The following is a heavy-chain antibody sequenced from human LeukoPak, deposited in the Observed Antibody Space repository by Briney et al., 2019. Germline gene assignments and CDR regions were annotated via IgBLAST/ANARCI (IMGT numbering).Heavy chain of an antibody. Sequence: PGGSLRLSCVGSGFTLNSSWINWVRQAPGKGLEGVAGINGDGSEKYCVDSVKGRFTISRDNAKNSVYLQLNSLRVEDTAFYYCVRGHGYWKFDIWGHGTMVAVSS. D-gene: IGHD5-24*01. V-gene: IGHV3-7*03. CDR3: VRGHGYWKFDI. J-gene: IGHJ3*02. CDR1: GFTLNSSW. CDR2: INGDGSEK.